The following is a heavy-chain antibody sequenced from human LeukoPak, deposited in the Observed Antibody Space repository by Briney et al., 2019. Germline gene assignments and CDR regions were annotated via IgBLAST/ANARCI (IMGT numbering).Heavy chain of an antibody. J-gene: IGHJ4*02. V-gene: IGHV3-9*01. CDR2: ISWNSGSI. CDR1: GFTFDDYA. CDR3: AKNISQDGYIFVSFDY. D-gene: IGHD5-24*01. Sequence: GGSLRLSCAASGFTFDDYAMHWVRQAPGKGLEWVSGISWNSGSIGYADSVKGRFTISRDNAKNSLYLQMNSLRAEDTALYYCAKNISQDGYIFVSFDYGGKGTLVTVSS.